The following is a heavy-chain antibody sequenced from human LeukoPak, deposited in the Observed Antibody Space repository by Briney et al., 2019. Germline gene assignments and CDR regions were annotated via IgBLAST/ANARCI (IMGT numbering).Heavy chain of an antibody. CDR1: GYTLTSYD. J-gene: IGHJ6*02. CDR3: ARGSRDGYKSYYYYGMDV. Sequence: GASVKVSCKASGYTLTSYDINWVRQATGQGLEWMGWMNPNSGNTGYAQKFQGRVTMTRNTSISTAYMELSSLRSEDTAVYYCARGSRDGYKSYYYYGMDVWGQGTTVTVSS. D-gene: IGHD5-24*01. CDR2: MNPNSGNT. V-gene: IGHV1-8*01.